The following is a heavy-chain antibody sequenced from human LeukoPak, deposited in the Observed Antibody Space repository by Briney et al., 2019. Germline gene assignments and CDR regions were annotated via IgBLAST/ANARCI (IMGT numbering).Heavy chain of an antibody. D-gene: IGHD5-18*01. CDR2: SRKRGNKYVT. CDR1: GFTFNNYD. J-gene: IGHJ3*02. V-gene: IGHV3-72*01. Sequence: PGGSLRLSCAASGFTFNNYDINWVRQATGKGLEWVGRSRKRGNKYVTENAASVKGRFTISRDDSNNSLYLQMNSLRTEDTAVYYCAREGYNYGSDAFDIWGQGTMVTVSS. CDR3: AREGYNYGSDAFDI.